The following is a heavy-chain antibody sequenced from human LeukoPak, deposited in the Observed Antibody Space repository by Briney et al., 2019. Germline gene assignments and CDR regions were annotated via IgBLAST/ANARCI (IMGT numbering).Heavy chain of an antibody. CDR3: ARVRYRTKSPIAAAAHQFDY. CDR1: GGSISSSSYY. V-gene: IGHV4-39*07. D-gene: IGHD6-13*01. J-gene: IGHJ4*02. Sequence: SETLSLTCTVSGGSISSSSYYWGWIRQPPGKGLEWIGSIYYSGSTYYNPSPKSRVTISVDTSKNQFSLKLSSVTAADTAVYYCARVRYRTKSPIAAAAHQFDYWGQGTLVTVSS. CDR2: IYYSGST.